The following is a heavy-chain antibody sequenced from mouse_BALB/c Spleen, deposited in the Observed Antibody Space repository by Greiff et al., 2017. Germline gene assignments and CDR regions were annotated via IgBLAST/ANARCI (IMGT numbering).Heavy chain of an antibody. CDR3: ARGWDSWYFDV. Sequence: VQLQQSGAELMKPGASVKISCKATGYTFSSYWIEWVKQRPGHGLEWIGEILPGSGSTNYNEKFKGKATFTADTSSNTAYMQLSSLTSEDSAVYYCARGWDSWYFDVWGAGTTVTVSS. CDR2: ILPGSGST. CDR1: GYTFSSYW. J-gene: IGHJ1*01. V-gene: IGHV1-9*01. D-gene: IGHD3-3*01.